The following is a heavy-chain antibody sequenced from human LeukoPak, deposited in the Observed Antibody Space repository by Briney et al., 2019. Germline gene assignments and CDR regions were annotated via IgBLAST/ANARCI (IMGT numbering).Heavy chain of an antibody. D-gene: IGHD3-22*01. CDR1: GGSIRGYY. CDR2: VYYSGST. CDR3: ARSFDSRGYYYYGMDV. V-gene: IGHV4-59*01. J-gene: IGHJ6*02. Sequence: PSETLSLTCTVSGGSIRGYYAGWIRQPPGKGLEWIGYVYYSGSTGYNPSLKSRVTISVDTYKNQFSLNLSSVTAADTAVYYRARSFDSRGYYYYGMDVWGQGTTVTVSS.